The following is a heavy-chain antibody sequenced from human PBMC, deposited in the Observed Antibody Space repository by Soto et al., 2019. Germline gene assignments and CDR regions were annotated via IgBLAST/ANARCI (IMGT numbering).Heavy chain of an antibody. D-gene: IGHD3-10*01. V-gene: IGHV4-39*01. CDR1: CGSISSSSYY. J-gene: IGHJ3*02. CDR2: IYYSGST. CDR3: ARGLLWFGELSLYGAFDI. Sequence: KPSETLSLTCTVSCGSISSSSYYWGWIRQPPGKGLEWIGSIYYSGSTYYNPSLKSRVTISVDTSKNQFSLKLSSVTAADTAVYYCARGLLWFGELSLYGAFDIWGQGTMVTVSS.